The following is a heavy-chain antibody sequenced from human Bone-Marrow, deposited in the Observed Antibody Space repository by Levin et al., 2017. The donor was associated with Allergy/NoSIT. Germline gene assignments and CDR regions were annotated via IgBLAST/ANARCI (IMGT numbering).Heavy chain of an antibody. CDR3: ARDRLASLYYYSMDV. CDR1: GGSISSGRYY. Sequence: LRLSCSVSGGSISSGRYYFTWVRQSAGKGLEWIGRIYTTGSTNYNPSLESRVTISRDTFKKEVYLTLNSVTAADTAVYYCARDRLASLYYYSMDVWGRGTTVIVSS. J-gene: IGHJ6*03. V-gene: IGHV4-61*02. CDR2: IYTTGST.